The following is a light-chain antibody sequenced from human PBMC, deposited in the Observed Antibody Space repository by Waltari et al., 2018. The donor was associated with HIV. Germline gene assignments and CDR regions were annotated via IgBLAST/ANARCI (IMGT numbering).Light chain of an antibody. J-gene: IGLJ3*02. CDR3: NSRDSSAKHHWV. CDR1: SLRSSY. CDR2: GKN. V-gene: IGLV3-19*01. Sequence: SSELPQDPAVSVALGQTVRITCQGDSLRSSYATSWYQQKPGQAPVLVIYGKNNRPSGIPDRFSGSSSGNTASLTITGAQAEDEADYYCNSRDSSAKHHWVFGGGTKLTVL.